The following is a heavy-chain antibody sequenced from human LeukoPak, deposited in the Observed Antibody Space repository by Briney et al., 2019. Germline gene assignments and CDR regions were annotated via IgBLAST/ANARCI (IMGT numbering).Heavy chain of an antibody. V-gene: IGHV3-23*01. J-gene: IGHJ4*02. CDR2: ISGSGGST. D-gene: IGHD3-10*01. Sequence: GGSLRLSCAASGFTFSSYAMSWVRQAPGEGLEWVSAISGSGGSTYYADSVKGRFTISRDNSKNTLYLQMNSLRAEDTAVYYCASITMVLFDYWGQGTLVTVSS. CDR1: GFTFSSYA. CDR3: ASITMVLFDY.